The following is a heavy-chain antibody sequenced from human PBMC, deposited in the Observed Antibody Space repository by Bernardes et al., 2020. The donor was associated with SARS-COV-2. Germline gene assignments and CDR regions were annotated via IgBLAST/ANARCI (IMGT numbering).Heavy chain of an antibody. Sequence: GGSLRLSCAASGFTFSNAWMSWVRQAPGKGLEWVGRIKSKTDGGTTDYAAPVKGRFTISRDDSKNTLYLQMNSLKTEDTAVYYCTTVSLEWLFGDFDYWGQGTLVTVSS. CDR2: IKSKTDGGTT. CDR3: TTVSLEWLFGDFDY. V-gene: IGHV3-15*01. D-gene: IGHD3-3*01. J-gene: IGHJ4*02. CDR1: GFTFSNAW.